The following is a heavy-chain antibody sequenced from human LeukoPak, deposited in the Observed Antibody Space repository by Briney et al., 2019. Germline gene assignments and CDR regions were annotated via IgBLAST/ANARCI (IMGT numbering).Heavy chain of an antibody. D-gene: IGHD3-10*01. CDR3: AKRGPGSPQSGKYYFDY. CDR1: GFTFSDYW. V-gene: IGHV3-74*01. J-gene: IGHJ4*02. Sequence: GGSLRLSCAASGFTFSDYWMHWVRQAPGKGLVWVSRISLDGTFTNYADSVKGRFTISRDNSKNTLYLQMNSLRAEDTAVYYCAKRGPGSPQSGKYYFDYWGQGTLVTVSS. CDR2: ISLDGTFT.